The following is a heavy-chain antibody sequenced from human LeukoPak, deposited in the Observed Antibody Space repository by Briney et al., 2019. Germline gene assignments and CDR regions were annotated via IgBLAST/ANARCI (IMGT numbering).Heavy chain of an antibody. V-gene: IGHV4-39*01. J-gene: IGHJ3*02. D-gene: IGHD3-22*01. CDR1: GGSSSDTTYY. Sequence: SETLSLTCTVSGGSSSDTTYYWAWTRQPPGKGLEWIGSIYFSETKYNPSLKSRITISGDTSKNQFSLKLSSVTAADTAVYYCASPSKLVISRGGFDIWGQGTMVTVSA. CDR2: IYFSET. CDR3: ASPSKLVISRGGFDI.